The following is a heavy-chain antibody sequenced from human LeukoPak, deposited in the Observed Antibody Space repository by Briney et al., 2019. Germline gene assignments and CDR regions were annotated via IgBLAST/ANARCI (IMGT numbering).Heavy chain of an antibody. CDR3: ARVGYYDFWSGYSSPIDY. D-gene: IGHD3-3*01. J-gene: IGHJ4*02. Sequence: ASVKVSCKASGYTFTNYGISWVRQAPGQGLEWMGWISAYNGHTNYAQKLQGRVTMTTDTSTSTAYMELRSLRSDDTAVYYCARVGYYDFWSGYSSPIDYWGQGTLVTVSS. CDR1: GYTFTNYG. CDR2: ISAYNGHT. V-gene: IGHV1-18*01.